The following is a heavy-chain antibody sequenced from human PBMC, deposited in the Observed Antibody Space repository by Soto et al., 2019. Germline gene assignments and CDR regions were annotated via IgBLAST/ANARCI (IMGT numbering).Heavy chain of an antibody. J-gene: IGHJ4*02. CDR2: INHSGST. CDR3: ARGADEYGYQPRAFDY. V-gene: IGHV4-34*01. D-gene: IGHD5-18*01. CDR1: GGSFSGYY. Sequence: KNSETLSLTCAVYGGSFSGYYWSWIRQPPGKGLEWIGEINHSGSTNYNPSLKSRVTISVDTSKNQFSLKLSSVTAADTAVYYCARGADEYGYQPRAFDYWGQGTLVTVSS.